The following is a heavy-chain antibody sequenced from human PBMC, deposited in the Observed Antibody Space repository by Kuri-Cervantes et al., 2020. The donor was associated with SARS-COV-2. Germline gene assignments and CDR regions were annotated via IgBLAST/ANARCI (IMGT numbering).Heavy chain of an antibody. CDR2: IYHSGST. V-gene: IGHV4-39*02. CDR1: GGSLSSGDYY. D-gene: IGHD3-16*02. Sequence: SETLSLTCTVSGGSLSSGDYYWTWARQPPGKGLEWIGSIYHSGSTYYSPSLKSRVTISVDTSKNQFSLKLSSVTAADTAVYYCARDGFGYDYVWGSYRYDYWGQGTLVTVSS. CDR3: ARDGFGYDYVWGSYRYDY. J-gene: IGHJ4*02.